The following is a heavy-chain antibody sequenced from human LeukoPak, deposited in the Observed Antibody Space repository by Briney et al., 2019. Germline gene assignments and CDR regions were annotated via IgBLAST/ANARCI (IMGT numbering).Heavy chain of an antibody. CDR2: IYSGGST. D-gene: IGHD5-12*01. CDR3: ARAAESSGYDYYFDY. CDR1: GFTVSSNY. Sequence: GGSLRLSCAASGFTVSSNYMRWVRQAPGKGLEWVSVIYSGGSTYYADSVKGRFTISRDNSKNTLYLQMNSLRAEDTAVYYCARAAESSGYDYYFDYWGQGTLVTVSS. J-gene: IGHJ4*02. V-gene: IGHV3-53*01.